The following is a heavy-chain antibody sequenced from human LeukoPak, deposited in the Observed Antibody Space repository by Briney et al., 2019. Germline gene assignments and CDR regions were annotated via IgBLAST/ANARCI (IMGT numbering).Heavy chain of an antibody. CDR1: GGSVSSGSYY. Sequence: SETLSLTCTVSGGSVSSGSYYWSWIRQPPGKGLEWIGYIYYSGSTNYNPPLKSRVTISVDTSKNQFSLKLSSVTAADTAVYYCARSLPSDYYGSGSHDYWGQGTLVTVSS. V-gene: IGHV4-61*01. J-gene: IGHJ4*02. D-gene: IGHD3-10*01. CDR3: ARSLPSDYYGSGSHDY. CDR2: IYYSGST.